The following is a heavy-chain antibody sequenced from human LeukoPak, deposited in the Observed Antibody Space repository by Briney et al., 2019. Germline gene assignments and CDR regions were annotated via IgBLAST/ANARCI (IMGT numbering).Heavy chain of an antibody. CDR3: ASRVLASSDFDY. D-gene: IGHD2-8*02. J-gene: IGHJ4*02. CDR2: INDSGST. CDR1: GGSFSQYC. V-gene: IGHV4-34*01. Sequence: SETLSLTCAVYGGSFSQYCRSWIRQPPGKGLEWIGEINDSGSTNYNPSLKSRVTISVDTSKNQFSLKLSSVTAADTAVYYCASRVLASSDFDYWGQGTLVTVSS.